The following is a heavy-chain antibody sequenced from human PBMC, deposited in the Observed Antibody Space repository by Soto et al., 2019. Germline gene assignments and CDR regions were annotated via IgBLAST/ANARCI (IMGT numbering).Heavy chain of an antibody. CDR2: IWFDGTDK. Sequence: PGGSLRLSCVASGFNLKNYGMYWVRQAPGKGLEWVALIWFDGTDKYYADSVRGRFTISRDDSKNTVFLQMNSLKAEDTAIYYCAKTTNSYFDYWGQGTLVTVSS. CDR1: GFNLKNYG. J-gene: IGHJ4*02. CDR3: AKTTNSYFDY. V-gene: IGHV3-33*06.